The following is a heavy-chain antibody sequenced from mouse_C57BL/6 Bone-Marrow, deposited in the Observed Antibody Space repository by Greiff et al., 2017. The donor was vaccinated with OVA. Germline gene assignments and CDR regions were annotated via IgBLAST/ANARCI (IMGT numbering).Heavy chain of an antibody. CDR1: GYTFTDYN. D-gene: IGHD1-1*01. V-gene: IGHV1-18*01. Sequence: VQLKESGPELVKPGASVKIPCKASGYTFTDYNMDWVKQSHGKSLEWIGDINPNNGGTIYNQKFKGKATLTVDKSSSTAYMELRSLTSEDTAVYYCARDYYGSSPYWGQGTTLTVSS. CDR2: INPNNGGT. CDR3: ARDYYGSSPY. J-gene: IGHJ2*01.